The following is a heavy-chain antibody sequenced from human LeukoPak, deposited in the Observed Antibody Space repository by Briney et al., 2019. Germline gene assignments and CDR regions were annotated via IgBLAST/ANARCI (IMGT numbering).Heavy chain of an antibody. D-gene: IGHD2-2*01. CDR2: ISSLLGAG. J-gene: IGHJ3*02. CDR1: GGIFTKYV. CDR3: AIRGPSRSLFGFDI. V-gene: IGHV1-69*06. Sequence: SVKVSCKASGGIFTKYVFHWVRQASGQGPEWMGEISSLLGAGNYAQRFQGRVTITADTSTGTAYMELNSLKSEDTAVYYCAIRGPSRSLFGFDIWGQGTMVTVSS.